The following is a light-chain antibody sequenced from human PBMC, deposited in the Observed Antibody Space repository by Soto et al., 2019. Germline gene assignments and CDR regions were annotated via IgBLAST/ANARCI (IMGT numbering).Light chain of an antibody. V-gene: IGKV1-13*02. CDR2: ESS. Sequence: AIQLTQSPSSLSASVGDRVTTTCRASQGISTLLAWYQQKPGKAPKVLIYESSLLQSGVPSRFSGSGSGTDFTLTISSLQPEDFATYYCQHFKSFPINFGQGTRLEIK. CDR3: QHFKSFPIN. J-gene: IGKJ5*01. CDR1: QGISTL.